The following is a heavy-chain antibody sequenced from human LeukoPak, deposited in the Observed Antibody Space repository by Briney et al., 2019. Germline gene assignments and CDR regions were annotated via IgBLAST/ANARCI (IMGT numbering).Heavy chain of an antibody. J-gene: IGHJ4*02. CDR1: GYTFTDYG. CDR3: ARDSHPYYYFDTTTYPDW. D-gene: IGHD3-22*01. Sequence: ASVKVSCKASGYTFTDYGITWVRQAPEQRLEWMGWISTYNGDTNYAQKLQGRVTMTTDTSTSIAYMELRSLRSDDTAVYYCARDSHPYYYFDTTTYPDWWGQGTLVTVSS. V-gene: IGHV1-18*01. CDR2: ISTYNGDT.